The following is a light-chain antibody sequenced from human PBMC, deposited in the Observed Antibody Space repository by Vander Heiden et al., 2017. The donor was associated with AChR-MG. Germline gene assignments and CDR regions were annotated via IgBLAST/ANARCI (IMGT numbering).Light chain of an antibody. Sequence: SYELTPPPSVSVSPGQTARITCSGDDSSKHHTYCYQQKPGQALVVVIYRDSERPSGIPERFAGSTAETTVTLTISGVQAEDEADYYCQSGDTSGTVIFGGGTKLTVL. CDR2: RDS. V-gene: IGLV3-25*03. CDR3: QSGDTSGTVI. J-gene: IGLJ2*01. CDR1: DSSKHH.